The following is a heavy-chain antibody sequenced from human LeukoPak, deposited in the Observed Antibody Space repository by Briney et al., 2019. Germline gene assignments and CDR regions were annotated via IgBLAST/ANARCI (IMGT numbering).Heavy chain of an antibody. Sequence: GGSLRLSCAASGFTFSSYAMSWVRQAPGKGLEWVSGASGSGGSTNYADSVKGRFTISRDNAKNSLFLQMNSLRAEDTAVYYCAVGGGYWGQGTLVTVSS. CDR3: AVGGGY. J-gene: IGHJ4*02. CDR1: GFTFSSYA. V-gene: IGHV3-23*01. CDR2: ASGSGGST. D-gene: IGHD3-16*01.